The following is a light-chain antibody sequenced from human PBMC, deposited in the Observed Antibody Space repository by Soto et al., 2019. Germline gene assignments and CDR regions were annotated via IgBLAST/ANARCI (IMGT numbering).Light chain of an antibody. J-gene: IGLJ2*01. V-gene: IGLV1-44*01. Sequence: QSVLTQPPSASGTPGQRVTISCSGSSSNIGSNYVYWYQQHPGTAPKLLIYSNNKRPPGVPDRFSGSKSGTSASLAISGPQPEDEDDYYCAAWADSLNGVVFGGGTKLTVL. CDR2: SNN. CDR3: AAWADSLNGVV. CDR1: SSNIGSNY.